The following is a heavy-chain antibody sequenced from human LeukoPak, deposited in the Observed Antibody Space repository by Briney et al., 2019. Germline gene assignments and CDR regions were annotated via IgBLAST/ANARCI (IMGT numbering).Heavy chain of an antibody. CDR1: GGSISSGGYY. V-gene: IGHV4-30-2*01. Sequence: TLSLTCTVSGGSISSGGYYWSWIRQPPGKGLEWIGYIYHSGSTYYNPSLKSRVTISVDRSKNQFSLKLSSVTAADTAVYYCARKDVVTSAFDIWGQGTMVTVSS. CDR3: ARKDVVTSAFDI. J-gene: IGHJ3*02. D-gene: IGHD4-11*01. CDR2: IYHSGST.